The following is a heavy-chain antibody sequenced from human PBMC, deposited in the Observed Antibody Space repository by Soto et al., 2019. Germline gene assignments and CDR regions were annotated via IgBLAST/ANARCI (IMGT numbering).Heavy chain of an antibody. Sequence: EVQLLESGGGLVQPGGSLRLSCAASGFTFSSYAMSWVRQAPGKGLEWVSAISGSGGSTYYADSVKGRFTISRDNSKNTLYLQMNSLKTEDTAVYYCTTSLVDYYDSSGYYYSFDYWGQGTLVTVSS. CDR2: ISGSGGST. V-gene: IGHV3-23*01. J-gene: IGHJ4*02. D-gene: IGHD3-22*01. CDR3: TTSLVDYYDSSGYYYSFDY. CDR1: GFTFSSYA.